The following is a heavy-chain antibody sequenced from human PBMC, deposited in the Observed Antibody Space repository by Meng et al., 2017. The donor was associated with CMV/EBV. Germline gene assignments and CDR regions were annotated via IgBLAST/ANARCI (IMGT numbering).Heavy chain of an antibody. D-gene: IGHD6-13*01. CDR2: IYPGDSDT. Sequence: KVSCKGSGYSFTSYWIGWVRQMPGKGLEWMGIIYPGDSDTRYSPSFQGQVAISADKSISTAYLQWSSLKASDTAMYYCARQPLAAAGDAFDIWGQGTMVTVSS. V-gene: IGHV5-51*01. CDR3: ARQPLAAAGDAFDI. CDR1: GYSFTSYW. J-gene: IGHJ3*02.